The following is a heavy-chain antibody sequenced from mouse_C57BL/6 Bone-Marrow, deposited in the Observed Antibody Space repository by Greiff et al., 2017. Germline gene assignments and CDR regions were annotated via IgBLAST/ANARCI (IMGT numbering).Heavy chain of an antibody. CDR1: GYSITSGYY. CDR2: ISYDGSN. J-gene: IGHJ3*01. V-gene: IGHV3-6*01. D-gene: IGHD2-5*01. Sequence: EVKLVESGPGLVKPSQSLSLTCSVTGYSITSGYYWNWIRQFPGNKLEWMGYISYDGSNNYNPSLKNRISITRDTSKNQFFLKLNSVTTEDTATYYCARRGYSNYLSWFAYWGQGTLVTVSA. CDR3: ARRGYSNYLSWFAY.